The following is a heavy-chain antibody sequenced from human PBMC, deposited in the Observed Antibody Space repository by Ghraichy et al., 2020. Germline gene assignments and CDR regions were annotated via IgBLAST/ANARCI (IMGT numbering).Heavy chain of an antibody. J-gene: IGHJ6*02. CDR3: ARKLRLSLTDYYYYGMDV. V-gene: IGHV3-48*02. Sequence: GGSLRLSCAASGFTFSSYSMNWFRQAPGKGLEWVSYISSSSSTIYYADSVKGRFTISRDNAKNSLYLQMNSLRDEDTAVYYCARKLRLSLTDYYYYGMDVWGQGTTVTVSS. CDR1: GFTFSSYS. D-gene: IGHD3-16*01. CDR2: ISSSSSTI.